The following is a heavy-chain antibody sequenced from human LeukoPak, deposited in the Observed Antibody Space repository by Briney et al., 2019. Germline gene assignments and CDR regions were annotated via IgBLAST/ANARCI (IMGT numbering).Heavy chain of an antibody. CDR3: ARASSHIAVAGTGIYYYYGMDV. V-gene: IGHV4-4*02. CDR1: GGSISSSNW. J-gene: IGHJ6*02. Sequence: SGTLSLTCAVSGGSISSSNWWSWVRQPPGKGLEWIGEIYHSGSTNYNPSLKSRVTISVDKSKNQFSLKLSSVTAADTAVYYCARASSHIAVAGTGIYYYYGMDVWGQGTTVTVSS. CDR2: IYHSGST. D-gene: IGHD6-19*01.